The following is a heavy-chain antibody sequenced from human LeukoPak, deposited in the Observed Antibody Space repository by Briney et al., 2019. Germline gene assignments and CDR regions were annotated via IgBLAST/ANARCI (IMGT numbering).Heavy chain of an antibody. D-gene: IGHD5-18*01. Sequence: SVKVSCKASGGTFSSYAISWVRQAPGQGLEWMGVIIPIFGTANYAQKFQGRVTITTDESTSTAYMELSSLRSEDTAVYYCARALGYSYGYSWYFDYWGQGTLVTVSS. CDR3: ARALGYSYGYSWYFDY. J-gene: IGHJ4*02. V-gene: IGHV1-69*05. CDR2: IIPIFGTA. CDR1: GGTFSSYA.